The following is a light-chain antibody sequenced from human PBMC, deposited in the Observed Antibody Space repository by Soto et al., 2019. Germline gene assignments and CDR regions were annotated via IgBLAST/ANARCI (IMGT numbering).Light chain of an antibody. V-gene: IGLV2-14*01. CDR3: SSYTSSSTYV. CDR2: DVS. Sequence: QSALTQPASVSGSPGQSITISCTGTTSDVGGYNYVSWYQQHPGKAPKLMIYDVSNRPSGVSNRFSASNSGNTASLTISGLQAEDEADYYCSSYTSSSTYVFGTGTKVTVL. J-gene: IGLJ1*01. CDR1: TSDVGGYNY.